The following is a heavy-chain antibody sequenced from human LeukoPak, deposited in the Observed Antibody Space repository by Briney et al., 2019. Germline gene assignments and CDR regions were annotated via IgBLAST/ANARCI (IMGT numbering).Heavy chain of an antibody. Sequence: GGSLRLSCAASGFTFSSYSMNWVRQAPGKGLEWVSSISSSSSYIYYADSVEGRFTISRDNAKNSLYLQMNSLRAEDTAVYYCARDRSRSSGYKDYWGQGTLVTVSS. D-gene: IGHD3-22*01. CDR1: GFTFSSYS. V-gene: IGHV3-21*01. CDR3: ARDRSRSSGYKDY. J-gene: IGHJ4*02. CDR2: ISSSSSYI.